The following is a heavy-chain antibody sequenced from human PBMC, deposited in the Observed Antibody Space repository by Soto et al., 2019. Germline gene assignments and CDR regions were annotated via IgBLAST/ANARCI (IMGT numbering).Heavy chain of an antibody. CDR2: IYYSGST. CDR1: GGSISSGGYY. CDR3: ARDRTSSYRKDSGLDY. Sequence: SETLSLTCTVSGGSISSGGYYWSWIRQHPGKGLEWIGYIYYSGSTYYNPALKSRVTISVDTSKNQFSLKLSLLTAADTAVYYCARDRTSSYRKDSGLDYWGQGTLVTVSS. J-gene: IGHJ4*02. D-gene: IGHD5-12*01. V-gene: IGHV4-31*03.